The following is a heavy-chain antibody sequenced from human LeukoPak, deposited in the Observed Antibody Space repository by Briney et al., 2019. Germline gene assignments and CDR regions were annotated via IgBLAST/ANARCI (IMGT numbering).Heavy chain of an antibody. D-gene: IGHD1-26*01. Sequence: SETLSLTCAVYGGSFSGYYWSWIRQPPGKGLEWIGEINHSGSTNYNPSLKSRVTISVDTSKNQFSLKLSSVTAADTAVYYCARHRGWGGSYPAVVVQARGAAFDYWGQGTLVTVSS. CDR2: INHSGST. CDR3: ARHRGWGGSYPAVVVQARGAAFDY. J-gene: IGHJ4*02. V-gene: IGHV4-34*01. CDR1: GGSFSGYY.